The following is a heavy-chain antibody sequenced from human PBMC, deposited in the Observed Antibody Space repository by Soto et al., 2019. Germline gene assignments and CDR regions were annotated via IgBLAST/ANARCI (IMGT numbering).Heavy chain of an antibody. J-gene: IGHJ5*02. Sequence: RASVKVSCKASGYTFTSYGISWVRQAPGQGLEWMGWISAYNGNTNYAQKLQGRVTMTADTSTSTAYMELRSLRSDDTAVYYCARDNSRGYSYGSNNWFDPWGQGTLVTVSS. CDR3: ARDNSRGYSYGSNNWFDP. D-gene: IGHD5-18*01. CDR2: ISAYNGNT. CDR1: GYTFTSYG. V-gene: IGHV1-18*04.